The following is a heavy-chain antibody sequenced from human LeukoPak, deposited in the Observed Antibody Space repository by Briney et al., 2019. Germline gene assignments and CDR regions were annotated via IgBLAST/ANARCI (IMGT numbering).Heavy chain of an antibody. Sequence: ASVKVSCKASGYNFISCYMHWVRQAPGQGLEWMGRINPSGGSTSYAQKFQDRVTMTRDTSTSTVYMELSSLKSEDTAVYYCAREDVVLVDAVRYYYYGMDVWGQGTTVTVSS. CDR2: INPSGGST. CDR3: AREDVVLVDAVRYYYYGMDV. CDR1: GYNFISCY. V-gene: IGHV1-46*01. J-gene: IGHJ6*02. D-gene: IGHD2-8*01.